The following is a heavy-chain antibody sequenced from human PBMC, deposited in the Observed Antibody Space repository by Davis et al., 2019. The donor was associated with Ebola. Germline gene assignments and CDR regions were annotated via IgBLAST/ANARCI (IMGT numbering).Heavy chain of an antibody. J-gene: IGHJ2*01. Sequence: HSQTLSLTCAISGDSVSSDSATWDWIRQSPSRGLEWLGRTYYRSRWSYDYVISVKSRITINPDTSKNQFSLHLNSVAPEDTAVYYCARRGDHNTYFDLWGRGTLVTVSS. CDR1: GDSVSSDSAT. D-gene: IGHD3-16*01. CDR3: ARRGDHNTYFDL. CDR2: TYYRSRWSY. V-gene: IGHV6-1*01.